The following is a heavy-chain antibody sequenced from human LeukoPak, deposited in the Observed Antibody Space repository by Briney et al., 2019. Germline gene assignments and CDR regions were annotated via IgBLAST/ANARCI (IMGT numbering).Heavy chain of an antibody. V-gene: IGHV4-34*01. CDR3: ARVRFLEWLLYERYYFDY. CDR1: GGSFSGYY. D-gene: IGHD3-3*01. Sequence: SETLSLPCAVYGGSFSGYYWSWIRPPPGKGREWIGEINHSGSTNYNPSLKSRVTISVDTSKNQFSLKLSSVTAAETAVYYCARVRFLEWLLYERYYFDYWGQGTLVTVSS. J-gene: IGHJ4*02. CDR2: INHSGST.